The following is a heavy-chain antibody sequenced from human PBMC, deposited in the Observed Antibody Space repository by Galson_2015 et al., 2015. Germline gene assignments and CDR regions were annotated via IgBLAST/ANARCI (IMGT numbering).Heavy chain of an antibody. CDR2: IKEDGSEK. J-gene: IGHJ3*02. V-gene: IGHV3-7*01. D-gene: IGHD3-22*01. Sequence: SLRLCGAASGFTFSRYWMTWVRQAPGKGLEWVANIKEDGSEKYYVDSVKGRFTISRDNAKNSLYLQMNGLRAEDTAVYYCATSSYYESSGFYGAFDIWGQGAMVTVSS. CDR1: GFTFSRYW. CDR3: ATSSYYESSGFYGAFDI.